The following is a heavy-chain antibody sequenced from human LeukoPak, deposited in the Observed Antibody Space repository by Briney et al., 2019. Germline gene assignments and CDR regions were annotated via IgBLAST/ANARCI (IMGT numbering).Heavy chain of an antibody. Sequence: GEYLKISFKGSGYSFSRYWIGWVRQMPGKGLEWMGIIYPGDSDTRYSPPFQGQVTISADKSISTAYLQWSSLKASDTAMYYCARQIFSDAFDIWGQGTMVTVSS. CDR2: IYPGDSDT. CDR1: GYSFSRYW. J-gene: IGHJ3*02. D-gene: IGHD3-9*01. CDR3: ARQIFSDAFDI. V-gene: IGHV5-51*01.